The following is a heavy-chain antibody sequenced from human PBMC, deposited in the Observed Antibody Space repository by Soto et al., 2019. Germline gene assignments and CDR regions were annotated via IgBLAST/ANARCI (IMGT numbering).Heavy chain of an antibody. CDR2: VSSDGSTK. J-gene: IGHJ1*01. CDR1: GFSFSGYI. D-gene: IGHD2-15*01. CDR3: ARGGALVVVHPGVC. Sequence: QVQLVESGGSVVQPGNSLRLSCAVSGFSFSGYIMHWVRQPPGKGLEWVAAVSSDGSTKSYADSVKGRFTISRDNSRNTLSLHMNSLRAHDQPVSFCARGGALVVVHPGVCWGQGTLVTVAS. V-gene: IGHV3-30-3*01.